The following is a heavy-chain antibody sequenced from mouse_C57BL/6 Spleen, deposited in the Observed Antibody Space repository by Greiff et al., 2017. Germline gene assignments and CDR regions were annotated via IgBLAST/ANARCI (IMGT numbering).Heavy chain of an antibody. Sequence: VQLKESGAELVRPGTSVKVSCKASGYAFTNYLIEWVKQRPGQGLEWIGVINPGSGGTNYNEKFKGKATLTADKSSSTAYMQLSSLTSEDSAVYFCAKDYYYGSSFDVWGTGTTVTVSS. J-gene: IGHJ1*03. CDR3: AKDYYYGSSFDV. CDR2: INPGSGGT. D-gene: IGHD1-1*01. V-gene: IGHV1-54*01. CDR1: GYAFTNYL.